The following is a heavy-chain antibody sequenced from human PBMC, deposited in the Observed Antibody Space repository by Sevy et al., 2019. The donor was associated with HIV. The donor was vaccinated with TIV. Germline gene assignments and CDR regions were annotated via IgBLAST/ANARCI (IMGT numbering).Heavy chain of an antibody. CDR3: ARRGFDSSGYPQYYFDY. D-gene: IGHD3-22*01. Sequence: GESLKISCKGSGYRFISYWIGWVRQIPGKGLEWMGIIYPGDSDIRYSPSFQGQVTISADKSISTAYLQWSSLQASDTAMYFCARRGFDSSGYPQYYFDYWGQGTLVTVSS. CDR1: GYRFISYW. J-gene: IGHJ4*02. CDR2: IYPGDSDI. V-gene: IGHV5-51*01.